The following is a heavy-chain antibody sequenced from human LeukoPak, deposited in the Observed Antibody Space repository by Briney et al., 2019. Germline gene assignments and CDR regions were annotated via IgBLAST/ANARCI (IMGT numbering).Heavy chain of an antibody. CDR2: ISSSSSTI. Sequence: GGSLRLSCAASGFTFSSYSMNWVRQAPGKGLEWVSYISSSSSTIYYADSVKGRFTISRDNAKNSLYLQMNSLRAEDTAVYYCARDSEPIAVVGRGYFDYWGQGTLVTVSS. CDR3: ARDSEPIAVVGRGYFDY. D-gene: IGHD6-19*01. J-gene: IGHJ4*02. CDR1: GFTFSSYS. V-gene: IGHV3-48*01.